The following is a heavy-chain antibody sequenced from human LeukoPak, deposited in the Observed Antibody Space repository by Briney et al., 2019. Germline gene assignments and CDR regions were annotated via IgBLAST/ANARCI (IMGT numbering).Heavy chain of an antibody. J-gene: IGHJ6*03. V-gene: IGHV1-69*05. D-gene: IGHD3-3*01. CDR1: GGTFSSYA. CDR3: ARGETSYDFWSGYYMDV. Sequence: ASVKVSCKASGGTFSSYAISWVRQAPGQGLEWMGGVIPIFGTANYAQKFQGRVTITTDESTSTAYMELSSLRSEDTAVYYCARGETSYDFWSGYYMDVWGKGTTVTVSS. CDR2: VIPIFGTA.